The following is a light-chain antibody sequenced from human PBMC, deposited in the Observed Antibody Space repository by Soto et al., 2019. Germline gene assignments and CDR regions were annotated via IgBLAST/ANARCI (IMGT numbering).Light chain of an antibody. V-gene: IGKV2-28*01. CDR3: MQALQNPPI. CDR1: QSLLHNSGYNF. Sequence: VMTQSPLSLPVTPGEPASISCRSSQSLLHNSGYNFLDWYLQKPGQPPQLLIYVGSKRASGVPGRVSGSVSGTDFTLKFSRVGAVDGGVYYCMQALQNPPIFGRGTKLEI. J-gene: IGKJ2*01. CDR2: VGS.